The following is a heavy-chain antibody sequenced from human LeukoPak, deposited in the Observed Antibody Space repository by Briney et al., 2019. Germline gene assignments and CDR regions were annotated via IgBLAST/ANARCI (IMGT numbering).Heavy chain of an antibody. J-gene: IGHJ4*02. Sequence: SETLSLTCTVSGGSISSYYWSWIRQPPGKGLEWIGYIYYSGSTNYNPSLKSRVTISVDTSKNQFSLRLSSVTAADTAVYYCARRTVGAYYFDYWGQGTLVTVSS. D-gene: IGHD1-26*01. CDR3: ARRTVGAYYFDY. CDR1: GGSISSYY. V-gene: IGHV4-59*08. CDR2: IYYSGST.